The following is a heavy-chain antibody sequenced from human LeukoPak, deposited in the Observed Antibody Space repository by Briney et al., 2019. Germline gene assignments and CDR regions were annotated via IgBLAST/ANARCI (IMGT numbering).Heavy chain of an antibody. D-gene: IGHD6-13*01. CDR3: AKDVVPRSSSWLLDY. V-gene: IGHV3-30*02. CDR1: GFTFSSYG. J-gene: IGHJ4*02. Sequence: GGSLRLSCAASGFTFSSYGMHWVRQAPGKGLEWVAFIRYDGSNKYYADSVKGRFTISRDNSKNTLYLQMNSLRAEDTAVYYCAKDVVPRSSSWLLDYWGQGTLVTVSS. CDR2: IRYDGSNK.